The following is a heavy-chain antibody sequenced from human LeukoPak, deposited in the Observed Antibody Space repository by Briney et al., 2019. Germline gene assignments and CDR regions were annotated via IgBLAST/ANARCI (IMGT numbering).Heavy chain of an antibody. J-gene: IGHJ6*02. D-gene: IGHD2-15*01. V-gene: IGHV3-15*01. Sequence: GGSLRLSCAASGFTFSYDWMTWVRQAPGKGLEWVGRIKSKTDGGTTDYAAPVKGRFIISRDDSENTLYLQMNSLKTEDTAVYYCSTVRYCSGGSCVGGMDVWGQGTTVTVSS. CDR1: GFTFSYDW. CDR2: IKSKTDGGTT. CDR3: STVRYCSGGSCVGGMDV.